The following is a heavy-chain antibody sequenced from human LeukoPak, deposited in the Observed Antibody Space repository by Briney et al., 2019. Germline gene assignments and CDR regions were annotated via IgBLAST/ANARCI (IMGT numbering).Heavy chain of an antibody. Sequence: SETLSLTCTVSGGSISSYYWSWIRQPPGKGLEWIGYIYYSGSTNYNPSLKSRVTISVDTSKNQFSLKLSSVTAADTAVYYCARHGSGSYYQFYYYYGMDAWGKGTTVTVSS. J-gene: IGHJ6*04. D-gene: IGHD3-10*01. CDR3: ARHGSGSYYQFYYYYGMDA. CDR1: GGSISSYY. CDR2: IYYSGST. V-gene: IGHV4-59*08.